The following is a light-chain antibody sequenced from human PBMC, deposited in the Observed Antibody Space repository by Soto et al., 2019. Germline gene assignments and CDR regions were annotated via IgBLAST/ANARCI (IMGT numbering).Light chain of an antibody. J-gene: IGKJ5*01. Sequence: DIQITHSPSSLSASLGARVTITCWSSQHIANYLNWYQQKPGKAPKVLIYAASRLQSGVPSRFSGSGSGTDFTLTISNLQPEDFAFYYCQQSYSTPPITLGQGTRLEIK. CDR2: AAS. CDR1: QHIANY. V-gene: IGKV1-39*01. CDR3: QQSYSTPPIT.